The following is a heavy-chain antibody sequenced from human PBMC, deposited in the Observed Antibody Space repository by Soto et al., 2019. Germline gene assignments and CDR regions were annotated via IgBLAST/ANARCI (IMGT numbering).Heavy chain of an antibody. CDR1: GYTFTSYY. CDR3: VRETYYYDRSAYYPHY. Sequence: GASVKVSCKASGYTFTSYYIHWARQAPGQGLEWMGIINPSGGSTSYAQKFQGRVTMTRDTSTSTVYMELSSLRSEDTAVYYCVRETYYYDRSAYYPHYRCQGPLVTVSS. J-gene: IGHJ4*02. CDR2: INPSGGST. D-gene: IGHD3-22*01. V-gene: IGHV1-46*03.